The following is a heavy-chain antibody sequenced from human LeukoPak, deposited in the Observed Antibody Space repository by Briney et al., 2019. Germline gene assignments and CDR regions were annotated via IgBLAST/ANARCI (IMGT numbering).Heavy chain of an antibody. CDR2: ISYDGSNK. V-gene: IGHV3-30-3*01. Sequence: GRSLRLSCAASGFTFSSYAMHWVRQAPGKGLEWVAVISYDGSNKYYADSVKGRFTISRDNSKNTLYLQMNSLRAEDTAVCYCAKDLQNFYYYGSVDAFDIWGQGTMVTVSS. CDR3: AKDLQNFYYYGSVDAFDI. J-gene: IGHJ3*02. D-gene: IGHD3-10*01. CDR1: GFTFSSYA.